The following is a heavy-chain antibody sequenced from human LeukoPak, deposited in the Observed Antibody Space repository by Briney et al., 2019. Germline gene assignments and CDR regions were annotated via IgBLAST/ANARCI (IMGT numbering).Heavy chain of an antibody. D-gene: IGHD3-22*01. Sequence: PGGSLRLSCAASGFTFSDYYMSWIRQAPGKGLEWVSYISSSSSYTNYADSVKGRFTISRDNAKNSLYLQMNSPRAEDTAVYYCARIHDSSGYYDYWGQGTLVTVSS. J-gene: IGHJ4*02. CDR1: GFTFSDYY. CDR3: ARIHDSSGYYDY. CDR2: ISSSSSYT. V-gene: IGHV3-11*03.